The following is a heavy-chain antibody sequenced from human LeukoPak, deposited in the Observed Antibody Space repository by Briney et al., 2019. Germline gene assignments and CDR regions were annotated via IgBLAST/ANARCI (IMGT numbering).Heavy chain of an antibody. CDR2: ISSGTSYI. CDR1: GFTLSSYS. D-gene: IGHD1-26*01. CDR3: ARDPTSSWETAFDI. V-gene: IGHV3-21*01. Sequence: GGSLRLSCAASGFTLSSYSMNWVRQAPGKGPEWVSSISSGTSYIYYADSVKGRFTISRDNAKNSLYLQMNSLRAEDTAVYYCARDPTSSWETAFDIWGQGTMVTVSS. J-gene: IGHJ3*02.